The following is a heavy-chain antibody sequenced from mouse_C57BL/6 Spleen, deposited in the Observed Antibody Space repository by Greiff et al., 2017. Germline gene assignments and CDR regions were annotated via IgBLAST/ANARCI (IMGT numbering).Heavy chain of an antibody. CDR2: IDPENGDT. Sequence: VQLQQSGAELVRPGASVKLSCTASGFNITDDYMHWVKQRPEQGLEWIGWIDPENGDTEYASKFQGKATITADTSSNTAYLQLSSLTSEDTAVDDCTADLPMVTSSAYWGQGTTLTVSA. J-gene: IGHJ2*01. CDR3: TADLPMVTSSAY. V-gene: IGHV14-4*01. CDR1: GFNITDDY. D-gene: IGHD2-2*01.